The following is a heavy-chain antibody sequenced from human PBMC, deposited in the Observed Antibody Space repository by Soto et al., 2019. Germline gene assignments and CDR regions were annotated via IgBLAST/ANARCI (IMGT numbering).Heavy chain of an antibody. V-gene: IGHV3-21*01. D-gene: IGHD3-22*01. J-gene: IGHJ4*02. CDR1: GFTFSSYS. Sequence: GGSLRLSCAASGFTFSSYSMNCVRQAPGKGLEWVSSISSSSSYIYYADSVKGRFTISRDNAKNSLYLQMNSLRAEDTAVYYCARDHRYYDSSGRDYWGQGTLVTVSS. CDR2: ISSSSSYI. CDR3: ARDHRYYDSSGRDY.